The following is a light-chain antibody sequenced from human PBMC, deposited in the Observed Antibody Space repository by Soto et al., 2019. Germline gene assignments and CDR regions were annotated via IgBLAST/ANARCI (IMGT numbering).Light chain of an antibody. Sequence: EIVLTQSPGTLSLSPGERATLSCRASQSVNNNYLAWYQRQPGQAPRIIIFGASGRATGIPDRFSGSGSGTDFTLTISRLEPEDFAVYYCQQYGSLSWTFGQGTKVDIK. CDR2: GAS. J-gene: IGKJ1*01. CDR3: QQYGSLSWT. CDR1: QSVNNNY. V-gene: IGKV3-20*01.